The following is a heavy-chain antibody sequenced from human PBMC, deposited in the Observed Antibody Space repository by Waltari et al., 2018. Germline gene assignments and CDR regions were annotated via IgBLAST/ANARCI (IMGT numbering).Heavy chain of an antibody. CDR3: AKLTYSGFERKPHFDY. Sequence: EVQLLESGGGLVQPGGSVTLSCAASGFTFSSYAMSWVRQAPGKGREWVSPISVSGRSTNYADSVKGRFTISRDNSKNMLYLKMNSLRAEDTAVYYCAKLTYSGFERKPHFDYWGQGALVTVSS. D-gene: IGHD5-12*01. J-gene: IGHJ4*02. CDR1: GFTFSSYA. V-gene: IGHV3-23*01. CDR2: ISVSGRST.